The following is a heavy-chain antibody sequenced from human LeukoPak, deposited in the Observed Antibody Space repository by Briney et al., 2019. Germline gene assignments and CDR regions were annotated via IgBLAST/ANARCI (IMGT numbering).Heavy chain of an antibody. CDR3: AKWGDGYNSAFDY. CDR1: GFTFSSYA. Sequence: PGGSLRLSCAASGFTFSSYAMSWVRQAPGKGLEWVSAIGGSGGSTYDADSVKGRFTISRDNSKNTLYLQMNSLRAEDTAVYYCAKWGDGYNSAFDYWGQGTLVTVSS. D-gene: IGHD5-24*01. J-gene: IGHJ4*02. V-gene: IGHV3-23*01. CDR2: IGGSGGST.